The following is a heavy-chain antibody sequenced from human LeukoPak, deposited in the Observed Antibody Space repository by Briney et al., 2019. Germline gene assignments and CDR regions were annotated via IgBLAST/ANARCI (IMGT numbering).Heavy chain of an antibody. CDR2: INHSGST. J-gene: IGHJ5*02. V-gene: IGHV4-34*01. CDR3: ASLRSSGFP. Sequence: SETLSLTCAVYGGSFSDYYWSWIRQPPGKRLEWIGEINHSGSTNYNPFLKSRVAISVDTSKNQFSLKLSSVTAADTAVYYCASLRSSGFPWSQGTLVTVSS. CDR1: GGSFSDYY. D-gene: IGHD6-19*01.